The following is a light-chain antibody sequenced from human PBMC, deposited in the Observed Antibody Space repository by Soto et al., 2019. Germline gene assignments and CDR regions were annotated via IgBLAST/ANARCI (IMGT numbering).Light chain of an antibody. CDR2: KVS. CDR3: MQATHYRPYT. V-gene: IGKV2-24*01. J-gene: IGKJ2*01. CDR1: QSLEHSDGNTY. Sequence: DVVMTQTPLSSPVPLGQPASISCRSSQSLEHSDGNTYLKWLHQKPGQPPRLLIYKVSHRFSGVPDRFSGSGAGTDFTLKISRVEAEDVVIYSCMQATHYRPYTFGPGTKLEFK.